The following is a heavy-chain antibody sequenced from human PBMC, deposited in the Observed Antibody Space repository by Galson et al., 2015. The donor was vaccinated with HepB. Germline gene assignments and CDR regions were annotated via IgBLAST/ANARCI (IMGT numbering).Heavy chain of an antibody. V-gene: IGHV3-23*01. Sequence: SLRLSCAASGFTFSIYAMAWVRQAPGKGLEWVSAIAAGGGSTYYADSVKGRFTISRDNSKNTLYLQMDSLRAEDTAVYYCAKRPFDLRGVDYWGQGTLVTVSS. D-gene: IGHD3-3*01. J-gene: IGHJ4*02. CDR2: IAAGGGST. CDR1: GFTFSIYA. CDR3: AKRPFDLRGVDY.